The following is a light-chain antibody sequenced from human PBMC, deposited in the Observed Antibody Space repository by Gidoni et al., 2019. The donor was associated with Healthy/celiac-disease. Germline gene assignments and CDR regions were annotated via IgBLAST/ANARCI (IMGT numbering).Light chain of an antibody. V-gene: IGKV3-20*01. CDR2: GAS. Sequence: EIVLPQSPGTLSLSPGERATLSCRASQSVSSSYLAWYQQKPGQAPRLLIYGASSRATGIPDRFSGSGSGTDFTLTISRLEPEDFAVYYCQQYGSSPSGLTFGGGTKVEIK. CDR3: QQYGSSPSGLT. J-gene: IGKJ4*01. CDR1: QSVSSSY.